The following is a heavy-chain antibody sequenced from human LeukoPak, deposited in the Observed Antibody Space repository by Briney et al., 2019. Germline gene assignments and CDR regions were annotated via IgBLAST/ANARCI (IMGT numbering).Heavy chain of an antibody. CDR1: GLAFSTYS. CDR2: ISASGSST. V-gene: IGHV3-23*01. Sequence: PWGSLRLSGAASGLAFSTYSMSWVRQAPGKGLYWVSGISASGSSTYYADSVKGRFTISRDNSKNTLYLQMNSLRAEDTAVYYCAKDAAGPEYWGQGTLVTFSS. J-gene: IGHJ4*02. CDR3: AKDAAGPEY. D-gene: IGHD6-13*01.